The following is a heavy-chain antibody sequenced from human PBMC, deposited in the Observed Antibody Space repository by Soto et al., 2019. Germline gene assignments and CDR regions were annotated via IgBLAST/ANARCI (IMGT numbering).Heavy chain of an antibody. CDR3: ARASARITLNWFYP. Sequence: PSETLSLTCAVSGGSISSGGYSWSWIRQPPGKGLEWIGYIYHSGSTYYNPSLKSRVTISVDRSKNQFSLKLSSVTAADTAVYYCARASARITLNWFYPWGQGTPVTVSS. V-gene: IGHV4-30-2*01. CDR1: GGSISSGGYS. D-gene: IGHD3-16*01. J-gene: IGHJ5*02. CDR2: IYHSGST.